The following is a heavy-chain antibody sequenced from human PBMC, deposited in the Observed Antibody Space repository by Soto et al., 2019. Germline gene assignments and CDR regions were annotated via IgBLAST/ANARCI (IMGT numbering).Heavy chain of an antibody. Sequence: QVHLGQSGAEVKKPGFLVEVAGKSSGGTFSSYAISWVRQDPGQGLEWMGGIIPIFGTANYAQKFQGRVTITADESTSTAYMELSSLRSEDTAVYYCARGGAVVVPAAYNWFDPWGQGTLVTVSS. CDR2: IIPIFGTA. V-gene: IGHV1-69*01. D-gene: IGHD2-2*01. CDR1: GGTFSSYA. J-gene: IGHJ5*02. CDR3: ARGGAVVVPAAYNWFDP.